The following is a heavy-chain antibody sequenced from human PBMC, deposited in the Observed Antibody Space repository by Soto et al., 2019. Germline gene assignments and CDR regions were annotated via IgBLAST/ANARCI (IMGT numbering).Heavy chain of an antibody. CDR2: ISSSSSYP. CDR3: ARDHHRYSGYDYVDY. J-gene: IGHJ4*02. V-gene: IGHV3-11*05. Sequence: QVQLVESGGGLVKPGGSLRLSCAASGFTFSDYYMSWIRQAPGKGLEWVSYISSSSSYPNYADSVKGRFTISRDNAKNTLYLQMNSLRAEDTAVYYCARDHHRYSGYDYVDYWGQGTLVTVSS. CDR1: GFTFSDYY. D-gene: IGHD5-12*01.